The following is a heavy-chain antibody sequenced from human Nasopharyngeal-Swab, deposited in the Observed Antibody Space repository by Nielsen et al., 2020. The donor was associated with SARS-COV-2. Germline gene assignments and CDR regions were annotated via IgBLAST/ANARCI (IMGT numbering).Heavy chain of an antibody. Sequence: WIRQPPGKGLEWVSSISSSSSYIYYADSVKGRFTISRDNAKNSLYLQMNSLRAEDTAVYYCARGPALGASAPFDYWGQGTLFPVSS. J-gene: IGHJ4*02. CDR2: ISSSSSYI. V-gene: IGHV3-21*01. D-gene: IGHD3-16*01. CDR3: ARGPALGASAPFDY.